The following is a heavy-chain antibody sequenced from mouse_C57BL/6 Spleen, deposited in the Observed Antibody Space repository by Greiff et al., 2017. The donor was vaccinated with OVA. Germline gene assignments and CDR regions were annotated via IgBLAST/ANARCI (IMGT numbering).Heavy chain of an antibody. Sequence: DVHLVESGGDLVKPGGSLKLSCAASGFTFSSYGMSWVRQTPDKRLEWVATISSGGSYTYYPDSVKGRFTISRDNAKNTLYLQMSSLKSEDTAMYYCARHGDYGRGYFDVWGTGTTVTVSS. CDR2: ISSGGSYT. CDR3: ARHGDYGRGYFDV. CDR1: GFTFSSYG. D-gene: IGHD1-1*01. J-gene: IGHJ1*03. V-gene: IGHV5-6*01.